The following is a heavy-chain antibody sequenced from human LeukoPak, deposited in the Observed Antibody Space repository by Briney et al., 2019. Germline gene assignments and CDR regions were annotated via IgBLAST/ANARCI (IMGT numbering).Heavy chain of an antibody. D-gene: IGHD2-2*01. J-gene: IGHJ3*02. CDR2: ISGSGGST. Sequence: PGGSLRLPCAASGFTFSSYAMSWVRQAPGKGLEWVSAISGSGGSTYYADSVKGRFTISRDNAKNSLYLQMNSLRAEDTAVYYCARGYIVVVPAALDAFDIWGQGTMVTVSS. V-gene: IGHV3-23*01. CDR3: ARGYIVVVPAALDAFDI. CDR1: GFTFSSYA.